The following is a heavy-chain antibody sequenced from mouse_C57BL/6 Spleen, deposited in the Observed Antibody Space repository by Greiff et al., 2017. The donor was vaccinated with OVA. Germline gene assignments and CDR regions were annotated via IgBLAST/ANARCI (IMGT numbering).Heavy chain of an antibody. D-gene: IGHD2-4*01. Sequence: QVHVKQSGAELVRPGASVTLSCKASGYTFTDYEMHWVKQTPVHGLEWIGAIDPETGGTAYNQKFKGKARLTADKSSSTAYMELRSLTSEDSAVYYCTIYYDFFFDYWGQGTTLTVSS. CDR2: IDPETGGT. CDR3: TIYYDFFFDY. J-gene: IGHJ2*01. CDR1: GYTFTDYE. V-gene: IGHV1-15*01.